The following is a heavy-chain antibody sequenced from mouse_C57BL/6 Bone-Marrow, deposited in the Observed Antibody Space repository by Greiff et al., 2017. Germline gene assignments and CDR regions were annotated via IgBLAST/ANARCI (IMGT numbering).Heavy chain of an antibody. CDR3: ARNYYGSSSFV. J-gene: IGHJ1*03. CDR1: GYTFTSYG. V-gene: IGHV1-81*01. Sequence: QVQLKESGAELARPGASVTLSCKASGYTFTSYGISWVKQRTGQGLEGIGEIYPRSGNTYYNEKFKGKATLTADKSSSTAYMELRSLTSEDSAVYFCARNYYGSSSFVWGTGTTVTVSS. D-gene: IGHD1-1*01. CDR2: IYPRSGNT.